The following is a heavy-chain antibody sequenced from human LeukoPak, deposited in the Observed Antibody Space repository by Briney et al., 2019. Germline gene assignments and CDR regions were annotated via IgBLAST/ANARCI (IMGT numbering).Heavy chain of an antibody. J-gene: IGHJ4*02. CDR3: ARFLVGPNFFDY. CDR2: INPRGGST. D-gene: IGHD1-26*01. CDR1: GYTFTSYY. V-gene: IGHV1-46*01. Sequence: ASVKVSCKASGYTFTSYYMHWVRQAPGQGLEWMGIINPRGGSTSYAQKFQGRVTMTRDTSTSTVYMELSSLRSEDTAVYYCARFLVGPNFFDYWGQGTLVTVSS.